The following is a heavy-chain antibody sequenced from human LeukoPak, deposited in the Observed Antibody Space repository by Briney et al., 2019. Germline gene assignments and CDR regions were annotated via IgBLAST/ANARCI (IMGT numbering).Heavy chain of an antibody. CDR1: GYTLTELS. V-gene: IGHV1-24*01. Sequence: ASVKVSCKVSGYTLTELSMHWVRQAPGKGLEWMGGFDPEDGETIYAQKFQGRVTMTEDTSTDTAYMELSSLRSEGTAEYYCLTMVYAIVGYWGQGTLVTVSS. J-gene: IGHJ4*02. CDR2: FDPEDGET. CDR3: LTMVYAIVGY. D-gene: IGHD2-8*01.